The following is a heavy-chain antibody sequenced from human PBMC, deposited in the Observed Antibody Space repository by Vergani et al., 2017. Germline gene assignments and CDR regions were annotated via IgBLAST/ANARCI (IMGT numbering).Heavy chain of an antibody. D-gene: IGHD7-27*01. V-gene: IGHV1-69*04. CDR1: GGTFSSYA. J-gene: IGHJ4*02. Sequence: QVQLVQSGAEVKKPGSSVKVSCKASGGTFSSYAISWVRQAPGQGLEWMGRIIPILGIATYAQKFQGRVTITADKSTSTAYMELSSLRSEDTAVYYCARFPAGVTGGIDYWGQGTLVTVSS. CDR3: ARFPAGVTGGIDY. CDR2: IIPILGIA.